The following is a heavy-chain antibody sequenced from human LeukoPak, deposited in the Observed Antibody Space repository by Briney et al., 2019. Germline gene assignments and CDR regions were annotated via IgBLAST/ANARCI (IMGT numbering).Heavy chain of an antibody. CDR2: ISSSSSYI. J-gene: IGHJ4*02. CDR1: GFTFSSYS. Sequence: GGSLRLSCAASGFTFSSYSMNWVRQAPGKGLEWVSSISSSSSYIYYADTVEGRFTVSRDNAKNSLYLQMNSLRAEDTAVYYCAREIVGRYFDLWGQGTPVTVSS. V-gene: IGHV3-21*01. D-gene: IGHD2/OR15-2a*01. CDR3: AREIVGRYFDL.